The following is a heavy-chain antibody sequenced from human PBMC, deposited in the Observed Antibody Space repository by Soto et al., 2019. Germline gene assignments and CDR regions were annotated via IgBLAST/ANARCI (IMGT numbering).Heavy chain of an antibody. CDR1: GYSFTSYW. J-gene: IGHJ4*02. CDR2: IYPGDSDI. D-gene: IGHD3-22*01. V-gene: IGHV5-51*01. Sequence: GESLKISCKGSGYSFTSYWIGWVRQMPGKGLEWMGIIYPGDSDIRYSPSFQGQVTISADKSISTAYMELRSLRSDDTAVYYCARDGTWRYYDSSGYYGVSYWGQGTLVTVSS. CDR3: ARDGTWRYYDSSGYYGVSY.